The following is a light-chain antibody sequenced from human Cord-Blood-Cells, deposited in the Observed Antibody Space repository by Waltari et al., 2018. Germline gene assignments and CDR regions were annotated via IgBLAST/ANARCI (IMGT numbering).Light chain of an antibody. J-gene: IGLJ2*01. Sequence: QSALTQPASVSGSPGQSITISCTGTSSDVGGYNYVPWYQQHPGKAPKLMIYDVSNSPSGVSNRFSGSKSGNTASLTISGLQAEDEADYYCSSYTSSSTLVFGGGTKLTVL. CDR2: DVS. V-gene: IGLV2-14*01. CDR1: SSDVGGYNY. CDR3: SSYTSSSTLV.